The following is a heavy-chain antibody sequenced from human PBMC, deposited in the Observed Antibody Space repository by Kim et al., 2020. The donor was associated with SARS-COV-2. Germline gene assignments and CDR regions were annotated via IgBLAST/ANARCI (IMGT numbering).Heavy chain of an antibody. V-gene: IGHV3-9*01. J-gene: IGHJ4*02. CDR3: AKDNAYYYGSGSHPYYFDY. Sequence: GRFTISRDNAKNSLYLQMNSLRAEDTALYYCAKDNAYYYGSGSHPYYFDYWGQGTLVTVSS. D-gene: IGHD3-10*01.